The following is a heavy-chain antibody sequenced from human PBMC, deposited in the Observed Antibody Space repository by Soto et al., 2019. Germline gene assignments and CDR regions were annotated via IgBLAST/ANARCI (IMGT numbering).Heavy chain of an antibody. J-gene: IGHJ6*02. CDR3: ARGHYDYVGGSFDYYGMDG. D-gene: IGHD3-16*01. V-gene: IGHV1-46*01. CDR1: GYTFTSYY. CDR2: INPSGGST. Sequence: ASVKVSCKASGYTFTSYYMHWVRQAPGQGLEWMGIINPSGGSTSYAQKFQGRVTMTRDTSTSTVYMELSSLRSEDTAVYYCARGHYDYVGGSFDYYGMDGWGQGTTVTVSS.